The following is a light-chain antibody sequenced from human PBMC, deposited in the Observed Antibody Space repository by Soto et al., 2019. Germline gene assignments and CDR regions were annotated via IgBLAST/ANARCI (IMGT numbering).Light chain of an antibody. CDR1: QGISRH. Sequence: AIRMTQSPSSFSASTGDRVTITCRASQGISRHLAWYQVKPGKAPRLLIYTASYLESGVPSRFSGSGSGTDFPLTISSLQSEDFAVYYWQQYCSYPLTVGGGTKVEIK. V-gene: IGKV1-8*01. CDR2: TAS. J-gene: IGKJ4*01. CDR3: QQYCSYPLT.